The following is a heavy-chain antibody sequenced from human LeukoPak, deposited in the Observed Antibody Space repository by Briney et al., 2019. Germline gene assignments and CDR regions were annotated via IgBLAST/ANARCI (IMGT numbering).Heavy chain of an antibody. CDR3: ARSYQISSIDWFDP. Sequence: KPSETLSLTCTVSGDSITSGYYWGWIRQPPGKGLEWIASIYHSGYTFYCPSLKSRATISVETSKNQFSLRLRSMTAADTAVYYCARSYQISSIDWFDPWGQGTLVTVSS. CDR1: GDSITSGYY. D-gene: IGHD3-16*02. V-gene: IGHV4-38-2*02. J-gene: IGHJ5*02. CDR2: IYHSGYT.